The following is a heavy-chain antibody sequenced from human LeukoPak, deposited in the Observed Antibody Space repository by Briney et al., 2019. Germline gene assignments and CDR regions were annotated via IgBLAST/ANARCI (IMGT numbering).Heavy chain of an antibody. J-gene: IGHJ4*02. Sequence: SGGSLRLSCAASGFTFSAYVMHWVRQAPGKGLQWVAVINDSGGYTQYADSVKGRFTISRDNSKNTLYLQMNSLRAEDTAVYYCAKRRAVPDPQRGLDYWGQGTLVTVSS. CDR3: AKRRAVPDPQRGLDY. CDR1: GFTFSAYV. D-gene: IGHD6-19*01. V-gene: IGHV3-23*01. CDR2: INDSGGYT.